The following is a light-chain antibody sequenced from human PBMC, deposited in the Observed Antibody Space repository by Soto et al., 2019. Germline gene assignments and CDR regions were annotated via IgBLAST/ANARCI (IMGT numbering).Light chain of an antibody. CDR3: SSYTSSSTPYV. CDR1: SSDVGGYNN. J-gene: IGLJ1*01. Sequence: QSVLTQPASVSGSPGQSITISCTGTSSDVGGYNNGSWYQQHPGKAPKLMIYDVSNRPSGVSNRFSGSKSGNTASLTISGLQAEDEADYYCSSYTSSSTPYVFGTGTKVTVL. CDR2: DVS. V-gene: IGLV2-14*03.